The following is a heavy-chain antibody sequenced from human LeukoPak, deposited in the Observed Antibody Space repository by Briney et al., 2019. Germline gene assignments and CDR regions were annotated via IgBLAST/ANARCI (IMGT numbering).Heavy chain of an antibody. CDR3: AKDPGGTYDFWSGYYSPRFDY. Sequence: ETLSLTCTVSGGSISSYYWSWVRQAPGKGLEWVSAISGSGGSTYYADSVKGRFTISRDNSKNTLYLQMNSLRAEDTAVYYCAKDPGGTYDFWSGYYSPRFDYWGQGTLVTVSS. CDR2: ISGSGGST. J-gene: IGHJ4*02. V-gene: IGHV3-23*01. D-gene: IGHD3-3*01. CDR1: GGSISSYY.